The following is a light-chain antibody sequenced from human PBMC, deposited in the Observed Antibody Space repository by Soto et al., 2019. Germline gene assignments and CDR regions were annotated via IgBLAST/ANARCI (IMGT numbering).Light chain of an antibody. V-gene: IGKV4-1*01. J-gene: IGKJ1*01. CDR2: WAS. Sequence: DIVMTQSPDSLAVSLGERATINCKSSQSVLYSSNNKNYLAWYQQKPGQSPKLLIHWASTRESGVPDRFSGSGSGTDFTLTISSLQAEDVAVYYCQQYYNSPWTFGQGTEVEIK. CDR3: QQYYNSPWT. CDR1: QSVLYSSNNKNY.